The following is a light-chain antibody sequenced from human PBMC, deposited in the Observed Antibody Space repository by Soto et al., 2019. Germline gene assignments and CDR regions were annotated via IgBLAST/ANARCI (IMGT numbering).Light chain of an antibody. Sequence: VLTQSPGTLSLSPGERATLXXRASQSVNANSLVWYQQRPGQAPRXXIYWASSRATGSPDRFSGSGSGTDFTLTSSSLQPEDFATYYCQQSDGFPSTFGQGTRLEIK. CDR2: WAS. CDR3: QQSDGFPST. V-gene: IGKV3-20*01. J-gene: IGKJ5*01. CDR1: QSVNANS.